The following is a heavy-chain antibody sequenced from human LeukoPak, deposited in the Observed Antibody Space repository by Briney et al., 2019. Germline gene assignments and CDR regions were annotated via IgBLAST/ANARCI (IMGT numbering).Heavy chain of an antibody. CDR2: IYYSGST. V-gene: IGHV4-59*01. CDR3: ARFGPCSGGSCTRLDY. Sequence: SETLSLTCTVSGGSISSYYWSWIRQPPGKGLEWIRYIYYSGSTNYNPSLKSRVTISVDTSKNQFSLKLSSVTAADTAVYYCARFGPCSGGSCTRLDYWGQGTLVTVSS. J-gene: IGHJ4*02. CDR1: GGSISSYY. D-gene: IGHD2-15*01.